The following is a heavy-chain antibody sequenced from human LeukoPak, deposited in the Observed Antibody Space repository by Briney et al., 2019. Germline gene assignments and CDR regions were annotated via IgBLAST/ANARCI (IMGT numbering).Heavy chain of an antibody. V-gene: IGHV5-51*01. D-gene: IGHD2-2*01. CDR3: ARRFCSSTTCYVAFDM. CDR1: GYTFTNYW. J-gene: IGHJ3*02. Sequence: GESLKISCKGSGYTFTNYWIGWVRRMPGKGLEYMGIIYPRDSDTRYSPSFEGQVTISADKSISTAYLQWSSLKASDTAMYFCARRFCSSTTCYVAFDMWGQGTMVTVS. CDR2: IYPRDSDT.